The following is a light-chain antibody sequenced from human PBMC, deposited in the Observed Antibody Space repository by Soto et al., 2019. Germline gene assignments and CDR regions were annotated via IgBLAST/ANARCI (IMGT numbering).Light chain of an antibody. J-gene: IGKJ1*01. V-gene: IGKV3-20*01. CDR3: WQLGGSLWA. Sequence: EIVLTQSPGTLSLSPGERASLSCRASQSVSSSYLAWYQQKPGQAPRLLIYGASNRATGIPDRFSGSGSGTYFPLTMTGLVADDFAVYCCWQLGGSLWASGPAAKV. CDR2: GAS. CDR1: QSVSSSY.